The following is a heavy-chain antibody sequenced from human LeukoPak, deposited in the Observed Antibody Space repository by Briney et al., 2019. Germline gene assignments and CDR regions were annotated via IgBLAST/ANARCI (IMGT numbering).Heavy chain of an antibody. Sequence: ASVKVSCKASGYTFTDYYMHWVRQAPGQGLEWMGWINPNSGGTNYAQKFQGRVTMTTDTSISTAYMEVSRLRSDDTAVYYCARVRIGQQLDKYYYYAMDVWGQGTTVTVFS. V-gene: IGHV1-2*02. CDR2: INPNSGGT. J-gene: IGHJ6*02. D-gene: IGHD6-13*01. CDR3: ARVRIGQQLDKYYYYAMDV. CDR1: GYTFTDYY.